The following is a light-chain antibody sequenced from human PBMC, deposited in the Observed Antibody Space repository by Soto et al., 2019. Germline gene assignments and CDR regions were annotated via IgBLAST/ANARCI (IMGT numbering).Light chain of an antibody. CDR3: QQLRMYPST. CDR1: QDIAIY. CDR2: AAS. V-gene: IGKV1-9*01. J-gene: IGKJ4*01. Sequence: IQLTQSPSSLSASVGDRVTITCRASQDIAIYLALYQQKPGEAPKLLIYAASTLYGGVPSRFSGRGSGTDFALTIISLQAEDVATYYCQQLRMYPSTFGGGTKVEIK.